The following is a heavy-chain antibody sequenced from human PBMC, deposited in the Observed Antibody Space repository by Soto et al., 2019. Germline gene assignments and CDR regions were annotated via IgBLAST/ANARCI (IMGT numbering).Heavy chain of an antibody. V-gene: IGHV1-18*04. Sequence: APVKVSCKASGYTFTSYGISWVREAPGQGLEWMGWISAYNGNTNYAQKLQGRVTMTTDTSTSTAYMELRSLRSDDTAVYYCAREGLTGPGYYYYGMDVWGQGTTVTVSS. CDR2: ISAYNGNT. CDR3: AREGLTGPGYYYYGMDV. CDR1: GYTFTSYG. D-gene: IGHD3-10*01. J-gene: IGHJ6*02.